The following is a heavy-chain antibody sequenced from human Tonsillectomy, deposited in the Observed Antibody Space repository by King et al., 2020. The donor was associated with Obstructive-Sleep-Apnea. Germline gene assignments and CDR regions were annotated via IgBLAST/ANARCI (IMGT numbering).Heavy chain of an antibody. CDR3: AREDSRGWYFPAY. D-gene: IGHD3-22*01. CDR1: GFTFRNHW. J-gene: IGHJ4*02. V-gene: IGHV3-74*01. Sequence: VQLVESGGGLVQPGGSLRLSCAASGFTFRNHWMHCVRQAPGKGLVWVSRINTKGSSTTYADSVKGRFTISRDNAKNTLFLQMNTLRAEDTAVYYCAREDSRGWYFPAYWGQGTLVTVSS. CDR2: INTKGSST.